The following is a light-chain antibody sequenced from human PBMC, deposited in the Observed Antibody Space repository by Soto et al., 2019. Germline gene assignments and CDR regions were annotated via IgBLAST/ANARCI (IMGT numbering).Light chain of an antibody. J-gene: IGLJ2*01. CDR3: AAWDDSLSGPHVV. Sequence: QSVLTQPPSASGTPGQRDTISCSGSSSNIGSNYVYWYQQLPGTAPKLLIDRNNQRPSGVPDRFSGSKSGTSASLAISGLRSEDEADYYCAAWDDSLSGPHVVFGGGTKLTVL. CDR2: RNN. V-gene: IGLV1-47*01. CDR1: SSNIGSNY.